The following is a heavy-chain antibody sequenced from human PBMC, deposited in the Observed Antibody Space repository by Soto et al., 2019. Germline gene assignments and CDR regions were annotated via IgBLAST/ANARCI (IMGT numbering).Heavy chain of an antibody. CDR1: GGSISSGDYY. CDR2: IYYSGST. V-gene: IGHV4-31*03. CDR3: ARDPGELLHGYYYGMDV. D-gene: IGHD1-26*01. Sequence: SETLSLTCTVSGGSISSGDYYWSWIRQHPGKGLEWIGYIYYSGSTYYNPSLKSRVTISLDTSKNQFSLKLTSVTAADTAVYYCARDPGELLHGYYYGMDVWGQGTTVTGSS. J-gene: IGHJ6*02.